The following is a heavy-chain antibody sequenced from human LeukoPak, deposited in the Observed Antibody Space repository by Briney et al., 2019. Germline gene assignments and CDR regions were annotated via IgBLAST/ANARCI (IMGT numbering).Heavy chain of an antibody. J-gene: IGHJ4*02. Sequence: SETLSLTCTVSGGSISSNNYYWGWIRQPPGKGLEWIGSIYYSGSTYYNPSLKSRVTISVDTSKNQFSLKLSSVTAADTAVYYCARVWGGRYYGSGSYDYWGQGTLVTVSS. D-gene: IGHD3-10*01. CDR2: IYYSGST. CDR3: ARVWGGRYYGSGSYDY. V-gene: IGHV4-39*01. CDR1: GGSISSNNYY.